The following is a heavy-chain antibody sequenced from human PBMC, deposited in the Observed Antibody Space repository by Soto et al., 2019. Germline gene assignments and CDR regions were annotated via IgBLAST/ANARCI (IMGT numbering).Heavy chain of an antibody. CDR2: INPNSGGT. D-gene: IGHD2-2*01. CDR3: ARDLSSTSFQPLNWFDP. J-gene: IGHJ5*02. CDR1: GYTFTGYY. Sequence: ASVKVSCKASGYTFTGYYMHWVRQVPGQGLEWMGWINPNSGGTNYAQKFQGRVTMTRDTSISTAYMELSRLRSDDTAVYYCARDLSSTSFQPLNWFDPWGQGTLVTSPQ. V-gene: IGHV1-2*02.